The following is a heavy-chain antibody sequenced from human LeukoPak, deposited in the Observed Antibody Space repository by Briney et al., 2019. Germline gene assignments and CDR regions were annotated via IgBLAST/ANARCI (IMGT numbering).Heavy chain of an antibody. Sequence: GGSLRLSCTASGFTFSSYAMSWVRQAPGKGLEWVSAISGSGGSTYYADSVKGRFTISRDNSKNTLYLQMNSLRAEDTAVYYCAKDLSLYYGGNPIDYWGQGTLVTVSS. V-gene: IGHV3-23*01. J-gene: IGHJ4*02. CDR3: AKDLSLYYGGNPIDY. D-gene: IGHD4-23*01. CDR1: GFTFSSYA. CDR2: ISGSGGST.